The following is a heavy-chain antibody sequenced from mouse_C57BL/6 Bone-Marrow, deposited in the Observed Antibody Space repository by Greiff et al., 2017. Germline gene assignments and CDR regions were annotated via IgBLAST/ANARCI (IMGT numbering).Heavy chain of an antibody. Sequence: VQLQQSGAELVRPGASVKLSCTASGFNIKDYYMHWVKQRPEQGLEWIGRIDPEGGDTEYAPKFQGKATMTADTSSNTAYLQLSSLTSEDTAVYYCTPLLATLWYFDVWGTGTTVTVSS. CDR1: GFNIKDYY. CDR3: TPLLATLWYFDV. D-gene: IGHD1-1*01. CDR2: IDPEGGDT. V-gene: IGHV14-1*01. J-gene: IGHJ1*03.